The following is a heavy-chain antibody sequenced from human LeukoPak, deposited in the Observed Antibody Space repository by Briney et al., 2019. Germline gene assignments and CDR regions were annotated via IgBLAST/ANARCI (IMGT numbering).Heavy chain of an antibody. CDR2: ISDSGGST. CDR3: AIWGADHGCLY. CDR1: GVTVSKNV. Sequence: GGSLRLSCAASGVTVSKNVMTWVRQAPGKGLEWVSIISDSGGSTFYVDSVKGRFTISRDNSRNTLFLQMNSLRAEDTALYYCAIWGADHGCLYWGQGTLVTVSS. D-gene: IGHD3-16*01. V-gene: IGHV3-23*01. J-gene: IGHJ4*02.